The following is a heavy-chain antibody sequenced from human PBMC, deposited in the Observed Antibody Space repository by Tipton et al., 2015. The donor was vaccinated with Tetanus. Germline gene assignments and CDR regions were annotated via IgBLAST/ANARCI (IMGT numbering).Heavy chain of an antibody. CDR2: INPNSGGT. D-gene: IGHD3-22*01. V-gene: IGHV1-2*02. CDR3: AREHDSSGYYPVDY. J-gene: IGHJ4*02. CDR1: GYTFTSYY. Sequence: QSGAEVKKPGASVKVSCKASGYTFTSYYMHWVRQAPGQGLEWMGWINPNSGGTNYAQKFQGRVTMTRDTSISTAYMELSRLRSDDTAVYYCAREHDSSGYYPVDYWGQGTLVTVSS.